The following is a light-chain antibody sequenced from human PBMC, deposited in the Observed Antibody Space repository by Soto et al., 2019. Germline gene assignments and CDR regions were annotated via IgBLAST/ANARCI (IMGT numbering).Light chain of an antibody. V-gene: IGKV1-5*01. J-gene: IGKJ1*01. CDR2: DAS. CDR1: QIISRW. Sequence: DIQMTQSPSTLSSSFGDRVTITCRASQIISRWLAWFQQKPGKAPKLLIYDASTLESGVPSRFIGSGSGTEFTLTISRMQPDDFATDYCQQYNSYLFGQGTKVDIK. CDR3: QQYNSYL.